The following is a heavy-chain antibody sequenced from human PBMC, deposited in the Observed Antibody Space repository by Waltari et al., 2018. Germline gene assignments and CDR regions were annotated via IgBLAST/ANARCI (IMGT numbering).Heavy chain of an antibody. Sequence: EVQLVESGGGLVQPGGSLRLSCAASGFTFRSHSMNWVRQAPGKGLGGVSYVSSSSSTIYSADSVKGRCTISRDNAKNSLYLQMNSLRAEDTAVYYCARRGGLHLGELSLWGQGTLVTVSS. CDR3: ARRGGLHLGELSL. CDR2: VSSSSSTI. J-gene: IGHJ4*02. D-gene: IGHD3-16*02. CDR1: GFTFRSHS. V-gene: IGHV3-48*04.